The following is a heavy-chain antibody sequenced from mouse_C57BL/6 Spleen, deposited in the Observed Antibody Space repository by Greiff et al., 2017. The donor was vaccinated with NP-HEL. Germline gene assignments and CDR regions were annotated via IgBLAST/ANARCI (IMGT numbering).Heavy chain of an antibody. D-gene: IGHD4-1*01. CDR3: ATGTRRMFAY. CDR2: IDPSDSYT. Sequence: QVQLQQSGAELVKPGASVKLSCKASGYTFTSYWMQWVKQRPGQGLEWIGEIDPSDSYTNYNQKFKGKATLTVDTSSSTAYMQLSSLTSEDSAVYYCATGTRRMFAYWGQGTLVTVSA. CDR1: GYTFTSYW. V-gene: IGHV1-50*01. J-gene: IGHJ3*01.